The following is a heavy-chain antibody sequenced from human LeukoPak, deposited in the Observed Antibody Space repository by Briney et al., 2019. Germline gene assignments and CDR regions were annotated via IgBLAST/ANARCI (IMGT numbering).Heavy chain of an antibody. CDR3: AREELSSEYFDY. CDR1: GFTFSSYA. D-gene: IGHD1-26*01. CDR2: ISYDGSNK. J-gene: IGHJ4*02. Sequence: GRSLRLSCAASGFTFSSYAMHWVRQAPGKGLEWVAVISYDGSNKYYADSVKGRFTISRDNSKNTLYLQMNSLRAEDTAVYYCAREELSSEYFDYWGQGTLVTVSS. V-gene: IGHV3-30*04.